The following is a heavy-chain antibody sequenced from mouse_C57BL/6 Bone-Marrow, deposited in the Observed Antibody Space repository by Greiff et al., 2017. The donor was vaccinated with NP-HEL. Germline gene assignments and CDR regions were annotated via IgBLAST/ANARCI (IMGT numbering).Heavy chain of an antibody. CDR3: ARAGIYYGSSLWYFDV. D-gene: IGHD1-1*01. CDR1: GYTFTDYY. CDR2: INPNNGGT. J-gene: IGHJ1*03. Sequence: EVQLQQSGPELVKPGASVKISCKASGYTFTDYYMNWVKQSHGKSLEWIGDINPNNGGTSYNQKFKGKATLTVDKSSSTAYMELRSLTSEDSAVYYCARAGIYYGSSLWYFDVWGTGTTVTVSS. V-gene: IGHV1-26*01.